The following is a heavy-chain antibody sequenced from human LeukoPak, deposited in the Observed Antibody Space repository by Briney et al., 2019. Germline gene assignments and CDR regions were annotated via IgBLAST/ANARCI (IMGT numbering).Heavy chain of an antibody. V-gene: IGHV3-30*02. D-gene: IGHD2-15*01. Sequence: GGSLRLSCSASGFIFNRHVMHWVRQAPGKGLEWVAFIRSYGSNKDYTDSVKGRFIISRDNSKNTLYLQMNSLRTEDTAVYYCATRRSDPDWGLFDYWGQGTLVTVSS. CDR1: GFIFNRHV. CDR3: ATRRSDPDWGLFDY. J-gene: IGHJ4*02. CDR2: IRSYGSNK.